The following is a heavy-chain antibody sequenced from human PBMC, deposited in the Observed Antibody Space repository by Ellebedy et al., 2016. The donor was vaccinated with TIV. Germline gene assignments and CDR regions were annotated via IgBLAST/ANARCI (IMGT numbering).Heavy chain of an antibody. J-gene: IGHJ4*02. CDR3: ARRGRGPVGFDY. D-gene: IGHD3-10*01. V-gene: IGHV3-23*01. CDR1: GFTFSTFD. Sequence: GESLKISCVASGFTFSTFDMSWVRQAPGKGLEWVSVILGRDGTTHTADSVKGRFTIFKDNSKDTLYLQMNSLRAEDTAVYYCARRGRGPVGFDYWGQGTLVTVSS. CDR2: ILGRDGTT.